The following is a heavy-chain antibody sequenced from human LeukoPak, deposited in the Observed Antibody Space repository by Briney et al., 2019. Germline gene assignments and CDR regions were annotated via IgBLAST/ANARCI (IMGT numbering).Heavy chain of an antibody. CDR1: GGSISSGSYD. J-gene: IGHJ3*01. Sequence: SETLSLTCTVSGGSISSGSYDWRCIRQPAGKGLEWIGRIYTSGSTNYNPSRNSRVTISVDTTKNHFSLKLSSMTAADAAVYYCARAYYSTSWYGVWGQGTLVTVSS. CDR2: IYTSGST. CDR3: ARAYYSTSWYGV. V-gene: IGHV4-61*02. D-gene: IGHD6-13*01.